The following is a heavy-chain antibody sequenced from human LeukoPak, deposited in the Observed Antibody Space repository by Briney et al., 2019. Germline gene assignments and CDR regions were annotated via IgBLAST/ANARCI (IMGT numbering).Heavy chain of an antibody. CDR2: INSDGSST. CDR1: GFTFSSYW. Sequence: GGSLRLSCAASGFTFSSYWMHWVRQAPGKGLVWVSRINSDGSSTSYADSVKGRFTISRDNAKNTLYLQMNSLRAEDTAVYYCASTPRLDDAFDIWGRGTMVTVSS. J-gene: IGHJ3*02. CDR3: ASTPRLDDAFDI. D-gene: IGHD3-3*01. V-gene: IGHV3-74*01.